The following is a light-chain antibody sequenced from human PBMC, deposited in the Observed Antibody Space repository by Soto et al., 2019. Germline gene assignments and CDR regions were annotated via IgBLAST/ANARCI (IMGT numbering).Light chain of an antibody. Sequence: DIQMTQSPSSLSTSVGDRVTITCRASQAISIYLAWYQQKPGKVPKLLIYAASTLQSGVPSRFSGSGSGTDFTLPISSLQPEDVATYYCQKYSGAPPTYGQGTKVEIK. J-gene: IGKJ1*01. V-gene: IGKV1-27*01. CDR2: AAS. CDR1: QAISIY. CDR3: QKYSGAPPT.